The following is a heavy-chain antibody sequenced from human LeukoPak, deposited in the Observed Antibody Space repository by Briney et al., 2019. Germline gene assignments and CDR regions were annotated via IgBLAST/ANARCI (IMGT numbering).Heavy chain of an antibody. CDR2: LHYSGST. D-gene: IGHD1/OR15-1a*01. V-gene: IGHV4-61*01. CDR3: ARSIAGTRSKFDY. J-gene: IGHJ4*02. CDR1: GGSVSNDNYY. Sequence: PSETLSLTCTVSGGSVSNDNYYWSWIRQPPGEGLEWIAYLHYSGSTNYNPSLKSRVTTSVDTSKNQFSLKLSSVTAADTAVYYCARSIAGTRSKFDYWGQGTLVTVSS.